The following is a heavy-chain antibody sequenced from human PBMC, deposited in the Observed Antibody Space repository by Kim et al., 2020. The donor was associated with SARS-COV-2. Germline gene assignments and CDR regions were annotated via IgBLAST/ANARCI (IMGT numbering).Heavy chain of an antibody. CDR1: GFTFSSYS. D-gene: IGHD3-22*01. Sequence: GGSLRLSCAASGFTFSSYSMNWVRQAPGKGLEWGSSISSSSSYIYYADSVKGRFTISRDNAKNSLYLQMNSLRAEDTAVYYCASGLEDYYDSSRYYYRFDPWGQGTLVTVSS. CDR3: ASGLEDYYDSSRYYYRFDP. J-gene: IGHJ5*02. V-gene: IGHV3-21*01. CDR2: ISSSSSYI.